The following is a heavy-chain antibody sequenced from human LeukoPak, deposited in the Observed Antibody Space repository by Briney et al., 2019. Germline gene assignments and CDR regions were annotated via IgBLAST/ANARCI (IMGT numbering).Heavy chain of an antibody. V-gene: IGHV3-23*01. D-gene: IGHD6-13*01. Sequence: GSLRPSCAASGFTFSSYAMSWVRQAPGKGLEWVSAISGSGGSTYYADSVKGRFTISRDNSKNTLYLQMNSLRAEDTAVYYCAKQSRVIAAAGPGAFDIWGQGTMVTVSS. CDR2: ISGSGGST. CDR1: GFTFSSYA. CDR3: AKQSRVIAAAGPGAFDI. J-gene: IGHJ3*02.